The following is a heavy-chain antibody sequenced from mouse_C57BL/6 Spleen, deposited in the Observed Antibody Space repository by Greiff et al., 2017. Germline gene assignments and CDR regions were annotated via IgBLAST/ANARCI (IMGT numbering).Heavy chain of an antibody. CDR3: ARFLYYFDY. J-gene: IGHJ2*01. Sequence: QVQLQQSGAELVMPGASVKLSCKASGYTFTSYWMHWVKQRPGQGLEWIGEIDPSDSYTNYNQKFKGKSTLTVDKSSSTAYMQLSSQTSEDSAVYYCARFLYYFDYWGQGTTLTVSS. CDR2: IDPSDSYT. CDR1: GYTFTSYW. V-gene: IGHV1-69*01.